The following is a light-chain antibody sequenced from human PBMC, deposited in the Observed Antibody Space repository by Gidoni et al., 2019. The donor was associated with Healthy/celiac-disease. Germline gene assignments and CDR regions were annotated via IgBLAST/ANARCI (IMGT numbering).Light chain of an antibody. CDR3: QSADSSGTSLV. J-gene: IGLJ3*02. CDR2: KDS. CDR1: ALPNQY. V-gene: IGLV3-25*03. Sequence: SYELTQPPSVSVSPGQTARITCSGDALPNQYAYWYQQKPGQAPVLVIYKDSERPSGIPERFSGSSSGTTVTLTISGVQAEDEADYYCQSADSSGTSLVFGGGTKLTVL.